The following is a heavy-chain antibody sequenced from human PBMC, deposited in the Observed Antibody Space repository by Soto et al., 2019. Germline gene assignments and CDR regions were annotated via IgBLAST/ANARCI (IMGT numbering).Heavy chain of an antibody. CDR2: ISYSGIT. CDR3: ARWGDCGGGSCYLGLDY. J-gene: IGHJ4*02. Sequence: PSETLSLTCTVSGGSINSGSYYWSWVRQHPGKGLEWIGYISYSGITDYNPSLRSRVSISIDTSKNQFSLKLNSVTAADTAVYYCARWGDCGGGSCYLGLDYWGQGTLVTVSS. D-gene: IGHD2-15*01. CDR1: GGSINSGSYY. V-gene: IGHV4-31*03.